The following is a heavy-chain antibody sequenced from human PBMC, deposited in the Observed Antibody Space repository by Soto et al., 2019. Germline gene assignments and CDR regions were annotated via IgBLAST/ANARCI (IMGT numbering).Heavy chain of an antibody. CDR1: GFTVSTNY. D-gene: IGHD6-6*01. Sequence: EVQLVESGGGLVQPGGSLRLSCAASGFTVSTNYMTWVRQAPGKGLEWVSVIYIDGSTYYADSVKGRFTISRENSKNTLYLQVNNLRAEDTAVYYCARIGASSSAAGAFDIWGQGTMVTVSS. CDR2: IYIDGST. J-gene: IGHJ3*02. V-gene: IGHV3-66*01. CDR3: ARIGASSSAAGAFDI.